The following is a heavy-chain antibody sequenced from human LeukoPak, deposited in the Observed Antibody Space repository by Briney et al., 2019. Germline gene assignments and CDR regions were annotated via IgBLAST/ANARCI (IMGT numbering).Heavy chain of an antibody. CDR1: GGSISSSSYY. V-gene: IGHV4-39*07. Sequence: SETLSLTCTVSGGSISSSSYYWGWIRQPPGKGLEWIGSIYYSGSTYYNPSLKSRVTISVDTSKNQFSLKLSSVTAADTAVYYCARVQVIILGGWFDTWGQGTLVTVSS. J-gene: IGHJ5*02. D-gene: IGHD3-3*01. CDR3: ARVQVIILGGWFDT. CDR2: IYYSGST.